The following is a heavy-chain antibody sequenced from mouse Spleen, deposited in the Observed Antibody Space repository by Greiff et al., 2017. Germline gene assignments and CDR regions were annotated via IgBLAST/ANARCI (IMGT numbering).Heavy chain of an antibody. CDR1: GFNIKDTY. Sequence: SGAELVKPGASVKLSCTASGFNIKDTYMHWVKQRPEQGLEWIGRIDPANGNTKYDPKFQGKATITADTSSNTAYLQLSSLTSEDTAVYYCASFITSYYFDYWGQGTTLTVSS. J-gene: IGHJ2*01. CDR3: ASFITSYYFDY. D-gene: IGHD1-1*01. V-gene: IGHV14-3*02. CDR2: IDPANGNT.